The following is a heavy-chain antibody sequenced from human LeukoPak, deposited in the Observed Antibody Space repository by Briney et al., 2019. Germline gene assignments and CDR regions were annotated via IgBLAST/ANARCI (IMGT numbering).Heavy chain of an antibody. CDR2: IRYDGSNK. CDR1: GFTFSSYG. D-gene: IGHD6-6*01. Sequence: GGSLRLSCAASGFTFSSYGMHWVRQAPGKGLEWVAFIRYDGSNKYYADSVKGRFTISRDNSKNTLYLQMNSLRAEDTAVYYCAKPLGYSSSSLAFDIWCQGTMVTVSS. CDR3: AKPLGYSSSSLAFDI. J-gene: IGHJ3*02. V-gene: IGHV3-30*02.